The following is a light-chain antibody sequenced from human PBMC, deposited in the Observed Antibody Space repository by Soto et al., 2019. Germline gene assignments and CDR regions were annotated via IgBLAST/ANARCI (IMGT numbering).Light chain of an antibody. J-gene: IGLJ1*01. CDR3: SSYAGSSNV. CDR1: SSDGGGYSY. V-gene: IGLV2-8*01. Sequence: QSALTQPPSASGSPGQSVAISCTGTSSDGGGYSYVSWYQQHPGKAPKLMIYEVNKRPSGVPDRFSGSKSGNTPSLTVSGLQAEDEADYYCSSYAGSSNVFGTGTNVTVL. CDR2: EVN.